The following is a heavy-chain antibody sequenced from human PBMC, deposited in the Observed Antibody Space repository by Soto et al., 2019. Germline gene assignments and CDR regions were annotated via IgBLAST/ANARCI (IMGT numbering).Heavy chain of an antibody. CDR3: ARNLGAKYGMDV. D-gene: IGHD1-26*01. Sequence: GGSLRLSCAGSGFPFSGSIIHWVRQAPGKGLEWVGRIRSKANNYATAFAASVQGRVTISREDSKNTAFLQMNSLKIEDTAVYFCARNLGAKYGMDVWGRGTTVTVSS. CDR2: IRSKANNYAT. J-gene: IGHJ6*02. CDR1: GFPFSGSI. V-gene: IGHV3-73*01.